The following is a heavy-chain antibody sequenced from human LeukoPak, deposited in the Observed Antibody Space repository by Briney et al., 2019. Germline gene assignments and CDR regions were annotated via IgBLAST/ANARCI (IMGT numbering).Heavy chain of an antibody. Sequence: SETLSLTCTVSGGSISSSSYYWGWIRQPPGKGLEWIGSIYYSGSTYYNPSLKSRVTISVDTSKNQFSLKLSSVTAADTAVYYCARQYYDYVWGSYRLWYFDYWGQGTLVTVSS. J-gene: IGHJ4*02. CDR3: ARQYYDYVWGSYRLWYFDY. CDR1: GGSISSSSYY. V-gene: IGHV4-39*01. CDR2: IYYSGST. D-gene: IGHD3-16*02.